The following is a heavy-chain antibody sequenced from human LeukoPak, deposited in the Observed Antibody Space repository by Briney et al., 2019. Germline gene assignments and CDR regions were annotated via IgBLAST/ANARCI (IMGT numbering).Heavy chain of an antibody. Sequence: GGSLRLSCAASGFDFSTYSMTWVRQAPGKGLEWVSYISSSSTIYYADSVKGRFTISRDNAKNSLYLQMSSLRDEDTAVYYCARGIQLWSYYYYCVDVWGLGTTVTVSS. D-gene: IGHD5-18*01. CDR2: ISSSSTI. CDR3: ARGIQLWSYYYYCVDV. V-gene: IGHV3-48*02. CDR1: GFDFSTYS. J-gene: IGHJ6*02.